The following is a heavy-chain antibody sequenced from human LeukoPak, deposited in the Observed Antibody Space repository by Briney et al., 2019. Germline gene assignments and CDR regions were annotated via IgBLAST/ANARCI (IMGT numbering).Heavy chain of an antibody. D-gene: IGHD3-3*01. Sequence: PGGSLRLSCAASGFTFDDYAMSWVRQAPGKGLEWVSAISGSGGSTYYADSVKGRFTISRDNSKNTLYLQMNSLRAEDTAVYYCAKDLRYDFWSGYSIDYWGQGTLVTVSS. CDR3: AKDLRYDFWSGYSIDY. J-gene: IGHJ4*02. CDR2: ISGSGGST. V-gene: IGHV3-23*01. CDR1: GFTFDDYA.